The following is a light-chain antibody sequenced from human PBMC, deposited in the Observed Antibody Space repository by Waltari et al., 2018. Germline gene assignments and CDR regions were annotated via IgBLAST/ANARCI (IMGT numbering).Light chain of an antibody. Sequence: AVLTQPSSLSASPGASARLTCALPSGINVGSYRMSWYPQKTGSPPHFLLWYKSDSHNQQGTGVPSRFSASKDSSANAGILLISGLQSDDEADYYCMIWHDSACFFGGGTKLTVL. CDR2: YKSDSHN. J-gene: IGLJ2*01. CDR3: MIWHDSACF. V-gene: IGLV5-45*03. CDR1: SGINVGSYR.